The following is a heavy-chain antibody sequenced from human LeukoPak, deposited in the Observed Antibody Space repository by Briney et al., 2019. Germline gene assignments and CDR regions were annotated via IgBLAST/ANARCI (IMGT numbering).Heavy chain of an antibody. D-gene: IGHD2-2*01. CDR2: ISAYNGNT. CDR3: ARDSAFPIVVVPAATTRGDYYGMDV. CDR1: GYTFTSYG. J-gene: IGHJ6*02. V-gene: IGHV1-18*01. Sequence: ASVKVSCKASGYTFTSYGISWVRQAPGQALEGMGWISAYNGNTNYAQKLQGRVTMTTDTSTSTAYMELRSLRSDDTAVYYCARDSAFPIVVVPAATTRGDYYGMDVWGQGTTVTVSS.